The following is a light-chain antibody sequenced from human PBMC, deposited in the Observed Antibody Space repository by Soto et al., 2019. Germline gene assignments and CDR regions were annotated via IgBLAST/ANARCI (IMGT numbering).Light chain of an antibody. Sequence: DIPMSQTPVPLSAHVGDRVTITCRASQSISSWLAWYQQKPGKAPKLLIYDASSLESGVPSRFSGSGSGTEFTLTISSLQPDDFATYYCQQYNSFSRTFGQGTKVDIK. CDR1: QSISSW. J-gene: IGKJ1*01. V-gene: IGKV1-5*01. CDR3: QQYNSFSRT. CDR2: DAS.